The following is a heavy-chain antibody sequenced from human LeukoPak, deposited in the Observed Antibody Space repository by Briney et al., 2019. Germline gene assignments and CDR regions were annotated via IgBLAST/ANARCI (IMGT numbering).Heavy chain of an antibody. Sequence: PGGSLRLSCAASGFTFSSYAMSWVRQAPGKGLEWVSGISGSGGNTYYADSVRGRFTISRDNSRNTLHLQMNSLRAEDTALYYCAKAHLPDYYYMDVWGKGTTVTVSS. CDR3: AKAHLPDYYYMDV. J-gene: IGHJ6*03. CDR1: GFTFSSYA. V-gene: IGHV3-23*01. CDR2: ISGSGGNT.